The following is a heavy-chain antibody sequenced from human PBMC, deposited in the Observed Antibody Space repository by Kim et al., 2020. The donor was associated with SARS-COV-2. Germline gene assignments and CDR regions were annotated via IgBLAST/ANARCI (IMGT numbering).Heavy chain of an antibody. D-gene: IGHD3-10*01. CDR3: ARGGVRGVIRPIDY. Sequence: NPSLKRRCTISVDTSKNQFSLKLSSVTAADTAVYYCARGGVRGVIRPIDYWGQGTLVTVSS. V-gene: IGHV4-39*07. J-gene: IGHJ4*02.